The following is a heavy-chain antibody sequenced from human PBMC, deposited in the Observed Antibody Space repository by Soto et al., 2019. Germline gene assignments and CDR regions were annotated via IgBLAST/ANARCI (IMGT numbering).Heavy chain of an antibody. V-gene: IGHV3-7*05. J-gene: IGHJ4*02. CDR3: AKDVR. Sequence: PGGSLRLSCAASGFTFGTLWMSWVRQAPGKGPEWVACIKEDGSEKYYGDSVKGRFTISRDNAKNSLYLQMNSLRVEDTAVYYCAKDVRWGQGTQVTVSS. CDR1: GFTFGTLW. CDR2: IKEDGSEK.